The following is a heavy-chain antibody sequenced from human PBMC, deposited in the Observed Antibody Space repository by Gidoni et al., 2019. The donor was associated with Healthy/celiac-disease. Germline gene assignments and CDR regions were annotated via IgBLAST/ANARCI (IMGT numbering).Heavy chain of an antibody. Sequence: QVQLQQWGAGLLTPSETLSLTCAVQGGSSSGYYWSWIRRPPGKGLEWIGEINHSGSTNYNPSLKSRVTISVDTSKNQFSLKLSSVTAADTAVYYCARGRRYYYDSSGALFDYWGQGTLVTVSS. CDR1: GGSSSGYY. D-gene: IGHD3-22*01. V-gene: IGHV4-34*01. CDR3: ARGRRYYYDSSGALFDY. J-gene: IGHJ4*02. CDR2: INHSGST.